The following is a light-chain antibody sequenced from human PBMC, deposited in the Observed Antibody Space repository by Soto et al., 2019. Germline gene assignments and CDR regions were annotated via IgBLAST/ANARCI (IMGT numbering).Light chain of an antibody. Sequence: IVLTQSPGTLSLSPGERATLSSRASQSVSSSYLAWYQQKPGQAPRLLISGASIRATGIPDRFSGSGSGTDFTLTISRLEAEDFAVYYCQQYGSSPMYTFGQGTKLEIK. V-gene: IGKV3-20*01. CDR1: QSVSSSY. J-gene: IGKJ2*01. CDR3: QQYGSSPMYT. CDR2: GAS.